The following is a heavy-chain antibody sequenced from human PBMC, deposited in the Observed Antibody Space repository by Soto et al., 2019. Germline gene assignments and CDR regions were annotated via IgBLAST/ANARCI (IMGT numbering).Heavy chain of an antibody. CDR3: AREGEMTYYYYGLDV. CDR2: ISGYDGHT. Sequence: QVQLVQSGAEVRKPGASVKVSCKASGYTFTTYGITWVRQAPGQGLEWMGWISGYDGHTKYAQKFQGRIIMTTDTSTSTVYMDLRSLRSDDTAVYSCAREGEMTYYYYGLDVWGQGTTVTVSS. CDR1: GYTFTTYG. V-gene: IGHV1-18*01. D-gene: IGHD3-16*01. J-gene: IGHJ6*02.